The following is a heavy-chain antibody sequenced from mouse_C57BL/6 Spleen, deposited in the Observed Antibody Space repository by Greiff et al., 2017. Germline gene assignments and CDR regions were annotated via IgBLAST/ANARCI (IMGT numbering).Heavy chain of an antibody. J-gene: IGHJ4*01. CDR2: INPSSGYT. CDR1: GYTFTSYT. D-gene: IGHD2-4*01. CDR3: ARDDYVVYAMDY. Sequence: VQLVESGAELARPGASVKMSCKASGYTFTSYTMHWVKQRPGQGLEWIGYINPSSGYTKYNQKFKDKATLTADKSSSTAYMQLSSLTSEDSAVYYCARDDYVVYAMDYWGQGTSVTVSS. V-gene: IGHV1-4*01.